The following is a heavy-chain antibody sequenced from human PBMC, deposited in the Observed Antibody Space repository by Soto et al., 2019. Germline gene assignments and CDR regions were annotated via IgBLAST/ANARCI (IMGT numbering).Heavy chain of an antibody. CDR2: IIPIFGTA. CDR3: ARDRILVAARPGYYGMDV. J-gene: IGHJ6*02. D-gene: IGHD6-6*01. Sequence: SVKVSCKASGGTFSSYAISWVRQAPGQGLEWMGGIIPIFGTANYAQKFQGRVTITADESTSTAYMELSSLRSEDTAVYYCARDRILVAARPGYYGMDVWGQGTTGTVS. CDR1: GGTFSSYA. V-gene: IGHV1-69*13.